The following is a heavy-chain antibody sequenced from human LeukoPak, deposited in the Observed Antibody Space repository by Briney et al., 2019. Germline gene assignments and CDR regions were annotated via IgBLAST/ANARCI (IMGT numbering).Heavy chain of an antibody. CDR1: GGSISSYY. J-gene: IGHJ4*02. Sequence: SETLSLTCTVSGGSISSYYWSWIRQPPVKGLEWIGYIYYSGSTNYNPSLKSRVTISVDTSKNQFSLKLSSVTAADTAVYYCARAYVDIVATIIFDYWGQGTLVTVSS. CDR2: IYYSGST. D-gene: IGHD5-12*01. CDR3: ARAYVDIVATIIFDY. V-gene: IGHV4-59*01.